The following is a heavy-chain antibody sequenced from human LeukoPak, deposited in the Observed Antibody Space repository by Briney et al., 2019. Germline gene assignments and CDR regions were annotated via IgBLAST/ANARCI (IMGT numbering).Heavy chain of an antibody. CDR3: ARDKVVVGSTNWFDP. Sequence: SETLSLTCTVSGYSICSGYYWGWIRQPPGKGLEWIGSIYHSGSTYYNPSLKSRVTISVDTSKNQFSLKLSSVTAADTAVYYCARDKVVVGSTNWFDPWGQGTLVTVSS. CDR1: GYSICSGYY. D-gene: IGHD2-15*01. J-gene: IGHJ5*02. V-gene: IGHV4-38-2*02. CDR2: IYHSGST.